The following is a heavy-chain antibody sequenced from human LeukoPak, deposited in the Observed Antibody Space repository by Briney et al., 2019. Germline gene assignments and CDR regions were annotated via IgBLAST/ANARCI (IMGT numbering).Heavy chain of an antibody. Sequence: GGSLRLSCAASGFTFSIFAMSWVRQAPGKGLEWVSAISDSGGSTYCADSVKGRFTISRDNSKNTLYLQMNSLRAEDTALYYCGRRHAPRVWGQGTLVTVSS. CDR3: GRRHAPRV. V-gene: IGHV3-23*01. CDR2: ISDSGGST. J-gene: IGHJ4*02. CDR1: GFTFSIFA.